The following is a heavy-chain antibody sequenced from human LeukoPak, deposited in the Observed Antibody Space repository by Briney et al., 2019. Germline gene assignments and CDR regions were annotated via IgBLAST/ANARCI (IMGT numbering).Heavy chain of an antibody. CDR2: IIPIFGTA. Sequence: ASVKVSCKASGYTFTSYGISWVRQAPGQGLEWMGGIIPIFGTANYAQKLQGRVTITADESTSTAYMELSSLRSEDTAVYYCAREGLDGYNYVGIDYWGQGTLVTVSS. V-gene: IGHV1-69*13. CDR3: AREGLDGYNYVGIDY. J-gene: IGHJ4*02. D-gene: IGHD5-24*01. CDR1: GYTFTSYG.